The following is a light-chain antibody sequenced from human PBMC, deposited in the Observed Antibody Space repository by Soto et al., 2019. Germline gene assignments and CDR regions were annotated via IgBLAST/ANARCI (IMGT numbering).Light chain of an antibody. J-gene: IGLJ3*02. CDR1: SSDVGGHNY. V-gene: IGLV2-14*01. Sequence: QSALTQPASVSGSPGQSITIACTGTSSDVGGHNYVSWYQQHPGKAPKLMIYEVNNRPSGVSNRFSGSKSGNTASLTISVLQAEDEADYYCSSYTNNQRVFGGGTKLTVL. CDR2: EVN. CDR3: SSYTNNQRV.